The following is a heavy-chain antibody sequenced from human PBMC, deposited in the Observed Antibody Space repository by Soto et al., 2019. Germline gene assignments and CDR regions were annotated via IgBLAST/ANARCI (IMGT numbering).Heavy chain of an antibody. CDR1: GYTFTSSD. CDR3: ARDQSPSSGWPGMDV. V-gene: IGHV1-8*01. D-gene: IGHD6-19*01. Sequence: ASVKVSCKASGYTFTSSDINWVRQAPGQGLEWMGWMNPNTGNSGFAQKFQGRVTMTSDTSISTAYMELSSLRSDDTAVYYCARDQSPSSGWPGMDVWGQGTTVTVSS. CDR2: MNPNTGNS. J-gene: IGHJ6*02.